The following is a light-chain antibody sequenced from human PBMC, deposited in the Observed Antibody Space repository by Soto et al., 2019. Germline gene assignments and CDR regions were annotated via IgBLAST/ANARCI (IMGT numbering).Light chain of an antibody. CDR3: AGWDDSLSGCV. J-gene: IGLJ3*02. CDR2: SND. CDR1: ISNIGSNT. V-gene: IGLV1-44*01. Sequence: QSVLTQPPSASGTPGQRVTISCSGGISNIGSNTINWYQQLPGTAPKLLIYSNDQRPSGVPDRFSGSKSGTSASLVISGPQSEDEADYYCAGWDDSLSGCVFGGGTKLTVL.